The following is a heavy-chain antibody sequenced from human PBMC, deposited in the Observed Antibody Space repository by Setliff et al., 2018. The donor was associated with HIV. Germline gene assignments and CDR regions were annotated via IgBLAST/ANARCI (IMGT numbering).Heavy chain of an antibody. CDR3: AKVFAYGIDGFDI. CDR1: GFTFSTYA. J-gene: IGHJ3*02. Sequence: PGGSLRLSCAASGFTFSTYAMGWVRQAPGKGLEWVSTVGAVGAPTHYAESVKGRFTISKDNSRDTLYLQMSSLREEDTAVYYCAKVFAYGIDGFDIWGQGTMVT. V-gene: IGHV3-23*01. D-gene: IGHD3-16*01. CDR2: VGAVGAPT.